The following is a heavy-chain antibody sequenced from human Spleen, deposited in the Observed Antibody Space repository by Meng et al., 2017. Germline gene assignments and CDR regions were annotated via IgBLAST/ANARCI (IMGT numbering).Heavy chain of an antibody. V-gene: IGHV4-34*01. CDR2: TNHSGST. D-gene: IGHD4-11*01. CDR1: GGSFSEYY. Sequence: QVHLQQGGARLLKPSETLSLTCVVSGGSFSEYYWSWIRQPPGKGLEWIGETNHSGSTNYNPSLESRATISVDTSQNNLSLKLSSVTAADSAVYYCARGPTTMAHDFDYWGQGTLVTVSS. J-gene: IGHJ4*02. CDR3: ARGPTTMAHDFDY.